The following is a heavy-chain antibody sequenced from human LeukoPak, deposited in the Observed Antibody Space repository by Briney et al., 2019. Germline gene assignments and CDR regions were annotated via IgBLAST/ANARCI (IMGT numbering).Heavy chain of an antibody. Sequence: SETLSLTCTVSGGSISSSSYYWGWIRQPPGKGLEWIGSIYYSGSTYYNPSLKSRVTISVDTSKNQFSLKLSSVTAADTAVYYCARGRLNVSGYYFPRYYYYYMDVWGKGTTVTVSS. V-gene: IGHV4-39*01. CDR3: ARGRLNVSGYYFPRYYYYYMDV. CDR2: IYYSGST. CDR1: GGSISSSSYY. J-gene: IGHJ6*03. D-gene: IGHD3-22*01.